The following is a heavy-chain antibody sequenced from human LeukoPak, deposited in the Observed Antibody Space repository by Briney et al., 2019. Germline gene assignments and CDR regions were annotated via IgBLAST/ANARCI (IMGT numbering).Heavy chain of an antibody. CDR3: ARRGWMVGYYFDY. Sequence: SETLSLTCTVSGGSISSSNYYWGWIRQSPGKGLEWIGNDSGNTYYNPSLKSRVTISVDTSKNQFSLKLSSVTAADTAVYYCARRGWMVGYYFDYWGQGTLVTVSS. V-gene: IGHV4-39*01. D-gene: IGHD3-10*01. CDR2: DSGNT. CDR1: GGSISSSNYY. J-gene: IGHJ4*02.